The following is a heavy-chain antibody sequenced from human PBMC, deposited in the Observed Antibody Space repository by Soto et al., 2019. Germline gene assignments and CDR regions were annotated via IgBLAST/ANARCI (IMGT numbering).Heavy chain of an antibody. J-gene: IGHJ6*02. CDR2: MNAKSGDT. CDR3: ARGNPFNYAGFDV. Sequence: QAHLEQSGAELKRPGASVKVSCKASGYTFSDFDINSLRQASGQGPEWMGWMNAKSGDTFFAQRFQGKFNMTWDTSLSTAYMEVGSLTSDDTAIYYCARGNPFNYAGFDVWGQGTTVAVSS. D-gene: IGHD3-16*01. CDR1: GYTFSDFD. V-gene: IGHV1-8*01.